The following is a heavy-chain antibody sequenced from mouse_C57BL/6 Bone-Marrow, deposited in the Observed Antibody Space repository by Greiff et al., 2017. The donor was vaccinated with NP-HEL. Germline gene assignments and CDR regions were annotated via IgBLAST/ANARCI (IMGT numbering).Heavy chain of an antibody. D-gene: IGHD2-4*01. J-gene: IGHJ2*01. CDR2: INPNNGGT. CDR1: GYTFTDYY. Sequence: VQLQQSGPELVKPGASVKISCKASGYTFTDYYMNWVKQSHGKSLEWIGDINPNNGGTSYNQKFKGKATLTVDKSSSTAYMELRSLTSEDSAVYYCAPYDYDFDYWGQGTTLTVSS. V-gene: IGHV1-26*01. CDR3: APYDYDFDY.